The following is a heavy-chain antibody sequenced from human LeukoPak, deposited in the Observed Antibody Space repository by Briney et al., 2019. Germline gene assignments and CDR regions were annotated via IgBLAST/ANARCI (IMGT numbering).Heavy chain of an antibody. J-gene: IGHJ3*02. CDR1: GGTFSSYA. CDR3: ATNDLLVGATWVHRRYGAFDI. V-gene: IGHV1-69*05. CDR2: IIPIFGTA. D-gene: IGHD1-26*01. Sequence: SVKVSCKASGGTFSSYAISWVRQAPGQGLEWMGGIIPIFGTANYAQKFQGRVTITTDESTSTAYMELSSLRSEDTAVYYCATNDLLVGATWVHRRYGAFDIWGQGTMVTVSS.